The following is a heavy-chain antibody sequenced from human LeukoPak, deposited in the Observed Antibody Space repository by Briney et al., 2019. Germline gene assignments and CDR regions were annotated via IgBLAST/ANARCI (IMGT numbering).Heavy chain of an antibody. V-gene: IGHV3-66*04. CDR2: IYSGGST. Sequence: GGSLRLSCAASGFTVSSNYMSWVRQTPGKGLEWVSVIYSGGSTYYADSVKGRFTISRDNSKNTLYLQMNSLRAEDTAVYYCVRRREFDYWGQGTLVTVSS. J-gene: IGHJ4*02. CDR3: VRRREFDY. CDR1: GFTVSSNY.